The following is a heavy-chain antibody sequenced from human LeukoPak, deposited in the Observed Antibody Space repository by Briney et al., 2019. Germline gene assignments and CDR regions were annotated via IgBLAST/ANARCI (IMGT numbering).Heavy chain of an antibody. CDR1: GGSFSGYY. CDR3: ARSGAYCSGVSCYYSY. V-gene: IGHV4-34*01. D-gene: IGHD2-15*01. CDR2: ITHSGST. J-gene: IGHJ4*02. Sequence: PSETLSLTCAVYGGSFSGYYWSWIRQPTGKGLEWIGEITHSGSTNYNPSLKSRVTISVDTSKNQFSLKLSSVTAADTAVYYCARSGAYCSGVSCYYSYWGQGTLVTVSS.